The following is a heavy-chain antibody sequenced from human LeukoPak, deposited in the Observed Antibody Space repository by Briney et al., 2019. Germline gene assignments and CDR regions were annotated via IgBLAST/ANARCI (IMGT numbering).Heavy chain of an antibody. CDR1: GFTFRNYG. CDR3: AKGYYYDNSGESYFDY. J-gene: IGHJ4*02. Sequence: GGSLTLSCAAAGFTFRNYGMNWVSQAPGKGLEWVSLMSGGGARTYYTDSVKGRFTISRDNSKNTLYLHMNSLRAEDTAVYYCAKGYYYDNSGESYFDYWGQGTLVTVSS. D-gene: IGHD3-22*01. CDR2: MSGGGART. V-gene: IGHV3-23*01.